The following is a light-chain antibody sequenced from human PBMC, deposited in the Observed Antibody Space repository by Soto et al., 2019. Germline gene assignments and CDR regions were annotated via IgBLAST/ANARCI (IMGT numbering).Light chain of an antibody. Sequence: EIVLTQSPATLSLSPGERATLSCRASQSVSSYLAWFQQKPGQAPRLLIFDTSNRATGIPARFSGSGSGTDFTLTISSLEPEDFAVYYCQQRSRWPLTFGPGTKVYLK. J-gene: IGKJ3*01. CDR1: QSVSSY. CDR3: QQRSRWPLT. CDR2: DTS. V-gene: IGKV3-11*01.